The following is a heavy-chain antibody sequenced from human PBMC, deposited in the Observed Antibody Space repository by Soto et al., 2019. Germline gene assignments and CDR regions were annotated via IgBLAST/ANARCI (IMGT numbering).Heavy chain of an antibody. J-gene: IGHJ5*02. CDR3: TTLRLDP. CDR1: GYTFTACY. CDR2: VNPNTGVT. D-gene: IGHD3-9*01. Sequence: WASVKVSCKASGYTFTACYMNWVRQAPGQGLEWMGWVNPNTGVTKYAQKFQGRVTMTRDTSINTAYMELSGLTSDDTAVYYCTTLRLDPWGQGTLVTVSS. V-gene: IGHV1-2*02.